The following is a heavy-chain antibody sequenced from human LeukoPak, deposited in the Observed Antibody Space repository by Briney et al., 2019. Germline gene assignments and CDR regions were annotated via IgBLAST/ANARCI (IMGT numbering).Heavy chain of an antibody. CDR3: ARQQGSSWPRGAFDI. J-gene: IGHJ3*02. CDR1: GGSISSYY. Sequence: PPETLSPTXTVSGGSISSYYWSWIRQPAGKGLEWIGRIYTSGSTNYNPSLKSRVTMSVDTSKNQFSLKLSSVTAADTAVYYCARQQGSSWPRGAFDIWGQGTMVTVSS. D-gene: IGHD6-13*01. V-gene: IGHV4-4*07. CDR2: IYTSGST.